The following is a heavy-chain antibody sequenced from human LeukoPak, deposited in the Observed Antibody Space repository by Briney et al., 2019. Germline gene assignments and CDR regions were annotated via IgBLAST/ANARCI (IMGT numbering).Heavy chain of an antibody. J-gene: IGHJ4*02. V-gene: IGHV3-66*02. CDR3: AGDTAMAPFDY. CDR1: GFTVSSNY. CDR2: IYSGGST. D-gene: IGHD5-18*01. Sequence: GGSLRLSCAASGFTVSSNYMSWVRQAPGKGLEWVSVIYSGGSTYYADSVKGRFTISRDNSKNTLYLQMNSLRAEDTAAYYCAGDTAMAPFDYWGQGTLVTVSS.